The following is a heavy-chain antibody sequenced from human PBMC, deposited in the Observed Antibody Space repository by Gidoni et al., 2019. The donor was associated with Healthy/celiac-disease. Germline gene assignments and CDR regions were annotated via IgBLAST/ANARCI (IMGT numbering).Heavy chain of an antibody. V-gene: IGHV4-4*02. Sequence: QVQLQESGPGLVKPSGTLSLTCAVSGGPISSSNWWCCVRQPPGKGLEWIGEIYHSGSTNYNPSLKSRVTISVDKSKNQFSLKLSSVTAADTAVYYCAREAGYYGSGSQAAADGLCYFDYWGQGTLVTVSS. D-gene: IGHD3-10*01. CDR3: AREAGYYGSGSQAAADGLCYFDY. J-gene: IGHJ4*02. CDR1: GGPISSSNW. CDR2: IYHSGST.